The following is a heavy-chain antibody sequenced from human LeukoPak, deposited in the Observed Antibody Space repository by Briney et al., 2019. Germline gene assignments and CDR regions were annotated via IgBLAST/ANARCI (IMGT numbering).Heavy chain of an antibody. D-gene: IGHD7-27*01. CDR3: AKDLLGNRHYYFDY. Sequence: PGGSLRLSCAASGFTFSSYGMHWVRQAPGKGLEWVAVISYDGSNKYYADSVKGRFTISRDNSKNTLFLQMNSLRAEDTAIYYCAKDLLGNRHYYFDYWGQGTLVTVSS. CDR1: GFTFSSYG. J-gene: IGHJ4*02. V-gene: IGHV3-30*18. CDR2: ISYDGSNK.